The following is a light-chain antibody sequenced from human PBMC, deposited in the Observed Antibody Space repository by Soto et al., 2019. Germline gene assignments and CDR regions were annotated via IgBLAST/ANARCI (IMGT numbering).Light chain of an antibody. CDR3: CSYAGRSILYV. V-gene: IGLV2-23*01. J-gene: IGLJ1*01. Sequence: QSVLTQPASVSGSPGQSITISCTGTSSDVGSYNFVSWYQQHPGKAPKLIIYEGTKRPSGVSNRFSGSKSGNTASLTISGLQAEDEADYSCCSYAGRSILYVFGSGTKVTVL. CDR2: EGT. CDR1: SSDVGSYNF.